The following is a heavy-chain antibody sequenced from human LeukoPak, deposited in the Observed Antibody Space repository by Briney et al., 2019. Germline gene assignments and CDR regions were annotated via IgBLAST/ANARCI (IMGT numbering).Heavy chain of an antibody. J-gene: IGHJ3*02. Sequence: ASVKVSCKASGGTFSSYAISWVRQAPGQGLEWMGGIIPIFGTANYAQKFQGRVTITADESTSTAYMELSSLRSEDTAVYYCARDRLFGGSYLNAFDIWGRGTMVTVSS. CDR2: IIPIFGTA. D-gene: IGHD1-26*01. CDR1: GGTFSSYA. CDR3: ARDRLFGGSYLNAFDI. V-gene: IGHV1-69*01.